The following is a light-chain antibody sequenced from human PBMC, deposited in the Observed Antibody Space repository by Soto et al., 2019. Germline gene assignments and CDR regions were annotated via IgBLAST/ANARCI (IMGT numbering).Light chain of an antibody. CDR1: QSVSSSS. CDR3: QQYGSAPWT. Sequence: EIVLTQSPGTLSLSPGEIATLSCRASQSVSSSSLDWSQQKPGQAPRLLIYGASSRATGIPDRFSGSGSGTDFTLTISRLEPEDFAVYYCQQYGSAPWTFGQGTKVEIK. J-gene: IGKJ1*01. CDR2: GAS. V-gene: IGKV3-20*01.